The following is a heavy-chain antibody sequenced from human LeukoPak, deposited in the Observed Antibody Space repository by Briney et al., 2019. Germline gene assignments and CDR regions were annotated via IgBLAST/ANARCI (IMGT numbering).Heavy chain of an antibody. CDR1: GFTFGSYW. CDR2: INGDGSSI. D-gene: IGHD3-10*01. Sequence: TGGSLRLSCAASGFTFGSYWMHWVRQAPGKGLVWVSRINGDGSSISYADSVKGRFTISRDNAKNTLYLQMNSLRVEDTAVYYCATKGGSGSYLFDYWGQGTLVTVSS. CDR3: ATKGGSGSYLFDY. J-gene: IGHJ4*02. V-gene: IGHV3-74*01.